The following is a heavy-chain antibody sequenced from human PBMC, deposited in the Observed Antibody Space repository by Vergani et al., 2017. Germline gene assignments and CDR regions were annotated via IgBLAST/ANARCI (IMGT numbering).Heavy chain of an antibody. CDR3: AREWYCSSTSCYQAQGGMDV. V-gene: IGHV4-31*03. J-gene: IGHJ6*02. D-gene: IGHD2-2*01. CDR1: GGSLSSGGYY. CDR2: IYYSGST. Sequence: QVQLQESGPGLVKPSQTLSLTCTVSGGSLSSGGYYWSWIRQHPGKGLEWIGYIYYSGSTYYNPSLKSRVTISVDTSKNQFSLKLSSVTAADTAVYYCAREWYCSSTSCYQAQGGMDVWGQGTTVTVSS.